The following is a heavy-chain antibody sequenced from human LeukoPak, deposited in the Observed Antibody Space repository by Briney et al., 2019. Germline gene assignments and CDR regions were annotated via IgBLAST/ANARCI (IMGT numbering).Heavy chain of an antibody. CDR1: GFTFSSYA. Sequence: PGGSLRLSCAASGFTFSSYAMSWVRQAPGKGLEWVSAISGSGGSTYYADSVKGRFTISRDNSKNTLYLQMNSLRAEDTAVYYCAKWSGQWLVKAYFDYWGQGTLVTVSS. V-gene: IGHV3-23*01. CDR2: ISGSGGST. J-gene: IGHJ4*02. D-gene: IGHD6-19*01. CDR3: AKWSGQWLVKAYFDY.